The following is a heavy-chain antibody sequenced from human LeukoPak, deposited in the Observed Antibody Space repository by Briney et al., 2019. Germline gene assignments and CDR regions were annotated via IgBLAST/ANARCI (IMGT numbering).Heavy chain of an antibody. D-gene: IGHD5-24*01. CDR3: AGTTESQITRDY. CDR2: IYSGGST. Sequence: GGSLRLSCAASGFTVSSNYMSWVRQAPGKGLEWVSVIYSGGSTYYADSVKGRFTISRDNSKNTLYLQMNSLRAEDTAVYYCAGTTESQITRDYWGQGTLVTVSS. V-gene: IGHV3-66*02. CDR1: GFTVSSNY. J-gene: IGHJ4*02.